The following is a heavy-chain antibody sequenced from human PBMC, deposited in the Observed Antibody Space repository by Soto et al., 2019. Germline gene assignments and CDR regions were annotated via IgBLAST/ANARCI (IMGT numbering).Heavy chain of an antibody. J-gene: IGHJ5*02. D-gene: IGHD3-10*01. CDR3: ARECDYYAWRTYSNCFDP. V-gene: IGHV1-18*01. Sequence: QVQLVQSGAEVKKPGASVKVSCKASGYTFTSYGMTWVRQAPGQGLEWMGWISPYNANTNYAQKLEGRVTMTTDTSTRQPYMDLRSLRYADTAVYYCARECDYYAWRTYSNCFDPWGQGTLVTVAS. CDR1: GYTFTSYG. CDR2: ISPYNANT.